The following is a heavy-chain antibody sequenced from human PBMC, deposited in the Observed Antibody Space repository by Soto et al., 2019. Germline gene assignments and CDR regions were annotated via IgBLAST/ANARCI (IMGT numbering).Heavy chain of an antibody. J-gene: IGHJ4*02. D-gene: IGHD3-22*01. V-gene: IGHV1-3*01. CDR2: INAGNGDT. CDR1: GYTFTSYP. CDR3: VTDSTHSDRSGTRDY. Sequence: GASVKVSCKASGYTFTSYPMHWVRQAPGQGLEWMGWINAGNGDTKYSQKFQGRVTITRDTSAITAYMELSNLRSEDTAVYYCVTDSTHSDRSGTRDYWGQGTLVTVSS.